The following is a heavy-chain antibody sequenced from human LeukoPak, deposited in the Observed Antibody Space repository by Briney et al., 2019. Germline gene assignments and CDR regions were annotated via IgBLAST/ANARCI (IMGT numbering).Heavy chain of an antibody. V-gene: IGHV4-61*05. CDR2: IYYSGST. Sequence: PSETLSLTCSVSGGSISSNFYYWVWIRQPPGKGLEWIGYIYYSGSTNYNPSLKSRVTISVDTSKNQFSLKLSSVTAADTAVYYCARAAGYSYALSYYYYYGMDVWGQGTTVTVSS. J-gene: IGHJ6*02. CDR3: ARAAGYSYALSYYYYYGMDV. CDR1: GGSISSNFYY. D-gene: IGHD5-18*01.